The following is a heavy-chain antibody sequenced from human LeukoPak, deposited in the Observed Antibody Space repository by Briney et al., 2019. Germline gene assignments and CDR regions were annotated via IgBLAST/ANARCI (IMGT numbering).Heavy chain of an antibody. V-gene: IGHV1-69*05. CDR1: GGTFSSYA. Sequence: SVKVSCKASGGTFSSYAISWVRQAPGQWLEWMGGIIAIFGTANYAQKFQGRVTITTDESTSTAYMELSSLRSEDTAVYYCARGAGAKYYDFWSGVYFDYWGQGTLVTVSS. CDR3: ARGAGAKYYDFWSGVYFDY. D-gene: IGHD3-3*01. J-gene: IGHJ4*02. CDR2: IIAIFGTA.